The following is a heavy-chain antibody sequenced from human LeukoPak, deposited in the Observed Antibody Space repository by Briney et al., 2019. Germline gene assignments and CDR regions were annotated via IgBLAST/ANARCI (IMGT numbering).Heavy chain of an antibody. V-gene: IGHV1-46*01. Sequence: ASVKVSCKASGYTFTNYYMHWVRQAPGQGLEWMGIINPSGGGTSYAQKFQGRLTMTRDTSTTTVYMELSSLRSEDTAMYYCAREIGPRQLHLWGSAFDYWGQGTLVTVSA. J-gene: IGHJ4*02. CDR1: GYTFTNYY. D-gene: IGHD5-18*01. CDR2: INPSGGGT. CDR3: AREIGPRQLHLWGSAFDY.